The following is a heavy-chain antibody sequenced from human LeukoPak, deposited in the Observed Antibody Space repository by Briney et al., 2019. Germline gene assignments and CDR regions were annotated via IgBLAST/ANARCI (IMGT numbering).Heavy chain of an antibody. CDR3: SYSGYNDY. CDR1: GFTFGDYA. D-gene: IGHD1-14*01. CDR2: IRSKAYGGTT. J-gene: IGHJ4*02. Sequence: GGSLRLSCTASGFTFGDYAMSRVRQAPGKGLEWVGFIRSKAYGGTTEYAASVKGRFTISRDDSKSIAYLQMNSLKTEDTAVYYCSYSGYNDYWGQGTLVTVSS. V-gene: IGHV3-49*04.